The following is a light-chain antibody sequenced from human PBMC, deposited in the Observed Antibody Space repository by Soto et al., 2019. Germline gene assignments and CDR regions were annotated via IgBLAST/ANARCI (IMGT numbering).Light chain of an antibody. CDR1: QSGSSSY. Sequence: EIVLTQSPGTLSLSPGERATLFCRASQSGSSSYLTWYQQKPGQAPRLLIYGATSRATGVPDRFSGSGSGTDFTLTISRLEPEDFAVYYCQQYGSSPRPTWTFGQGTKVEIK. J-gene: IGKJ1*01. V-gene: IGKV3-20*01. CDR3: QQYGSSPRPTWT. CDR2: GAT.